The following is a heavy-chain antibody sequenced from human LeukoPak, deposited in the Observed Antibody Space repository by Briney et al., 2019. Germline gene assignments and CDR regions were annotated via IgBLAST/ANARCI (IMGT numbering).Heavy chain of an antibody. J-gene: IGHJ6*04. V-gene: IGHV4-4*07. CDR3: ARDIGSRI. CDR2: IHASGTT. D-gene: IGHD1-26*01. CDR1: GASISTYY. Sequence: SETLSLSCTVSGASISTYYWSWFRQPAGKGLEWIGRIHASGTTYYNPSLKSRVSMSIDMSKNQFSLRLNSVTAADTAVFYCARDIGSRIWGKGTTVIVSS.